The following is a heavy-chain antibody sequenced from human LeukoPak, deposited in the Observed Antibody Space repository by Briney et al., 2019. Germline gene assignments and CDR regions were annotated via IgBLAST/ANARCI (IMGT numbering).Heavy chain of an antibody. Sequence: GRSLRLSCAASGFTFSSYGMHWVRQAPGKGLEWVAVISYDGSNKYYADSVKGRFTISRDNSKNTLDLQMNSLRAEDTAVYYCAKDRDSSGLDQWDQGTLVTVSS. CDR1: GFTFSSYG. D-gene: IGHD6-19*01. V-gene: IGHV3-30*18. J-gene: IGHJ4*02. CDR3: AKDRDSSGLDQ. CDR2: ISYDGSNK.